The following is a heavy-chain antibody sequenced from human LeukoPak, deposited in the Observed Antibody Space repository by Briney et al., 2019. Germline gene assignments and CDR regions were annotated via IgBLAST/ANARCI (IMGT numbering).Heavy chain of an antibody. J-gene: IGHJ6*03. V-gene: IGHV3-7*01. Sequence: GGSLRLSCAASGFTFSSYWMSWVRQAPGKGLEWVANIKQDGSEKYYVDSVKGRFTISRDNAKNSLYLQMNSLRAEDTAVYYCARGVAWYYYGSGKFGVSYYYYYMDVWGKGTTVTISS. CDR2: IKQDGSEK. CDR1: GFTFSSYW. D-gene: IGHD3-10*01. CDR3: ARGVAWYYYGSGKFGVSYYYYYMDV.